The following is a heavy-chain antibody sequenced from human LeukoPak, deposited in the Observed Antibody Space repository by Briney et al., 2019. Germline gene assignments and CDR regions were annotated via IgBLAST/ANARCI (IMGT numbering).Heavy chain of an antibody. CDR2: IYYSGST. V-gene: IGHV4-59*11. J-gene: IGHJ4*02. CDR1: GGSISSHY. D-gene: IGHD3-16*01. CDR3: ARSFRPPNTYYFDY. Sequence: SETLSLTCTVSGGSISSHYWSWIRQPPGKGLEWIGYIYYSGSTNYNPSPKSRVTISVDTSKNQFSLKLSSVTAADTAVYYCARSFRPPNTYYFDYWGQGTLVTVSS.